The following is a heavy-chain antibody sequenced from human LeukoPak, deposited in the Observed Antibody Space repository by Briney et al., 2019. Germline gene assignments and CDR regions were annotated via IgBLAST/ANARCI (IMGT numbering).Heavy chain of an antibody. CDR1: GYTFTDYY. CDR2: INPNSGGT. CDR3: ARGLRLWELSLGPATAYFDY. Sequence: ASVRVSCKASGYTFTDYYIHWMRQAPGQGLEWMGWINPNSGGTNYAQKFQGRVTMTRDTSISTAYMELSRLRSDDTAVYYCARGLRLWELSLGPATAYFDYWGQGTLVTVSS. J-gene: IGHJ4*02. V-gene: IGHV1-2*02. D-gene: IGHD3-16*02.